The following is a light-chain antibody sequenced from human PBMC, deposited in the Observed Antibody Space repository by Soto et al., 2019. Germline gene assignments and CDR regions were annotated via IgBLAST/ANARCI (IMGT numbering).Light chain of an antibody. CDR3: SSYAGINNYV. CDR2: EVT. Sequence: QSALTQPPSASGSPGQSVTTSCTGTSSDVGGYNYVSWYQQHPGNAPKLIIHEVTKRPSGVPDRFSGSKSGNTASLTVSGLQADDEADYYCSSYAGINNYVFGTGTKVTVL. J-gene: IGLJ1*01. CDR1: SSDVGGYNY. V-gene: IGLV2-8*01.